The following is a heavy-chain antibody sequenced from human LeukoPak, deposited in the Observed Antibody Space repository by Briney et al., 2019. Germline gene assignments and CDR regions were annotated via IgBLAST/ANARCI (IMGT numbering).Heavy chain of an antibody. CDR2: ISSSGSTI. J-gene: IGHJ6*03. Sequence: GALRLSCAASGFTFSSYSMNWVRQAPGKGLEWVSYISSSGSTIYYADSVKGRFTISRDNAKNSLYLQMNSLRAEDTAVYYCARAFYDFWSGYRYYYMDVWGKGTTVTVSS. V-gene: IGHV3-48*04. CDR1: GFTFSSYS. CDR3: ARAFYDFWSGYRYYYMDV. D-gene: IGHD3-3*01.